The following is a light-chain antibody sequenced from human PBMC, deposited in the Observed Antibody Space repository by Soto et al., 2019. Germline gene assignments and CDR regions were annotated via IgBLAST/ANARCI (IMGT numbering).Light chain of an antibody. V-gene: IGKV1-33*01. J-gene: IGKJ1*01. CDR3: PQYDNLPWP. CDR1: QGIRND. Sequence: DVHVTHSPSTLSASGGDRFTMTCLASQGIRNDLGWYQHKPGKAPKLLIYDSSNLETGVPSRFSGSGSGTDFTFTISSLQPEDIATYYCPQYDNLPWPSGQRTKVDIK. CDR2: DSS.